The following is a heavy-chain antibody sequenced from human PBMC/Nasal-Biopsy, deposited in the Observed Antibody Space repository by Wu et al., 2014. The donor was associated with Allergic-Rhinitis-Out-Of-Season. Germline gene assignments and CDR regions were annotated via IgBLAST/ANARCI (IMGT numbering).Heavy chain of an antibody. CDR3: ARMSANSGNFNYHYYGMDV. CDR2: IYWDDDK. CDR1: GFSLNTSGMC. V-gene: IGHV2-5*08. J-gene: IGHJ6*02. Sequence: ALVKPTQTLTLTCTFSGFSLNTSGMCVSWIRQPPGKALEWLALIYWDDDKGYSPSLKSRLTITKDTFKDQVVLTMTNMDPVDTATYYCARMSANSGNFNYHYYGMDVWGQGSTVTVSS. D-gene: IGHD1-7*01.